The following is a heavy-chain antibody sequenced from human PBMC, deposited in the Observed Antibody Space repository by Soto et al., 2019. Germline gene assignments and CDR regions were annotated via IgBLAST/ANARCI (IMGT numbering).Heavy chain of an antibody. CDR2: IWYDGSNK. J-gene: IGHJ4*02. V-gene: IGHV3-33*06. CDR1: GFTFSSYG. Sequence: GGSLRLSCAASGFTFSSYGMHWVRQAPGKGLEWVAVIWYDGSNKYYADSVKGRFTISRDNSKNTLYLQMNSLRAGDTAVYYCAKDGNKRSGWSSFDYWGQGTLVTVSS. D-gene: IGHD6-19*01. CDR3: AKDGNKRSGWSSFDY.